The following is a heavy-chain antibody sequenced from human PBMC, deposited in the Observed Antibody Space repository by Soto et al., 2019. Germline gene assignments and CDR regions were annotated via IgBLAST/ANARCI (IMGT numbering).Heavy chain of an antibody. V-gene: IGHV5-51*01. CDR3: ARTAAAGKCYYGMEV. D-gene: IGHD6-13*01. CDR2: IYPGDSDT. CDR1: GYSFTSYW. J-gene: IGHJ6*02. Sequence: PGESLKISCKGSGYSFTSYWIGWVRQMPGKGLECMGIIYPGDSDTRYSPSFQGQVTISADKSISTAYLQWSSLKASDTAMYYCARTAAAGKCYYGMEVWGQGTTGSVSS.